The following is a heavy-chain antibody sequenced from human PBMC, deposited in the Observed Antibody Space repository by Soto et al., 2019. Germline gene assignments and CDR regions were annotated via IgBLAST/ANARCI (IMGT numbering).Heavy chain of an antibody. J-gene: IGHJ5*02. Sequence: QVQLVESGGGLVKPGGSLRISFEPFEFTLGAYYWTWIPQLPGKGLEWVSFIGNRGTGIYYADSVKGRLTIFRDNAKNSLYLQMNSLRVEDTAMYYCARDLRAVGMASRFDPWGQGTLVTVSS. V-gene: IGHV3-11*01. CDR1: EFTLGAYY. CDR3: ARDLRAVGMASRFDP. CDR2: IGNRGTGI. D-gene: IGHD6-13*01.